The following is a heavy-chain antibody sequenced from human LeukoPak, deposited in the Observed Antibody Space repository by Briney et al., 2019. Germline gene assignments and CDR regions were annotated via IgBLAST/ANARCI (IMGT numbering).Heavy chain of an antibody. D-gene: IGHD6-13*01. J-gene: IGHJ5*02. V-gene: IGHV5-51*01. CDR2: IYPADSDS. Sequence: GESLKISCKGSGYRFTTYWISWVRQLPGKGLEWMGVIYPADSDSRYSPSFQGQVTISADKSISTAYPQWSSLKASDTAMYYCARRTSWYVDAWGQGTLVTVSS. CDR1: GYRFTTYW. CDR3: ARRTSWYVDA.